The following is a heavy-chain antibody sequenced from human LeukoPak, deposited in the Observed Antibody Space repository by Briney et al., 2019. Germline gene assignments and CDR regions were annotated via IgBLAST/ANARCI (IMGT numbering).Heavy chain of an antibody. Sequence: GGSLRLSCVASGFTFSSYEMNWVRQAGGKGLEWVSYISSSGSTIYYADSVKGRFTISRDNAKNSLYLQMNSLRAEDTAVYYCAELGITMIGGVWGKGTTVTISS. V-gene: IGHV3-48*03. D-gene: IGHD3-10*02. CDR2: ISSSGSTI. CDR3: AELGITMIGGV. J-gene: IGHJ6*04. CDR1: GFTFSSYE.